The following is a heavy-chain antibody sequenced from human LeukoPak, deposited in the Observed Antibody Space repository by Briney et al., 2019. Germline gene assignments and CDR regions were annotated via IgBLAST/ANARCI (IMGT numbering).Heavy chain of an antibody. D-gene: IGHD3-10*01. CDR1: GYTLTELS. V-gene: IGHV1-24*01. CDR2: FDPEDGET. CDR3: ATDKGSYYGYGGAFDI. J-gene: IGHJ3*02. Sequence: ASVKVSCKVSGYTLTELSMHWVRQAPGKGLEWMGGFDPEDGETIYAQKFQGRVTMTEDTSTDTAYMELSSLRSEDTAVYYCATDKGSYYGYGGAFDIWGQGTMVTVSS.